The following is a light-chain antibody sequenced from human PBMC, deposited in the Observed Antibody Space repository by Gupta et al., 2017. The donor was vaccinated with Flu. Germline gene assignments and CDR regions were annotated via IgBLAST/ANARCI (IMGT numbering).Light chain of an antibody. CDR2: LGS. CDR3: THALQTPGT. V-gene: IGKV2-28*01. Sequence: VTPGEPASISCSASQSRLHNNGNNYLNWYLHKPGQSPQLLIYLGSKRASGVPGRFSGSGSGTDFTLKISRGEAEDVGIYYCTHALQTPGTFGQGTKMDI. CDR1: QSRLHNNGNNY. J-gene: IGKJ2*02.